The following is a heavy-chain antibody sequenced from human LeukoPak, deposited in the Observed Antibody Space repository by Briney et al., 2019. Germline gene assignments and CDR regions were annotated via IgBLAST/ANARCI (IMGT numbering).Heavy chain of an antibody. V-gene: IGHV4-4*09. CDR2: IYTSGST. J-gene: IGHJ4*02. CDR1: GGSISSYY. CDR3: ARQRWGYLDY. Sequence: SETLSLTCTVSGGSISSYYWSWIRQPPGKGLEWIGYIYTSGSTNYNPSLKSRVTISVDTSKNQFSLKLSSVTAADTAVYCCARQRWGYLDYWGQGTLVTVS. D-gene: IGHD7-27*01.